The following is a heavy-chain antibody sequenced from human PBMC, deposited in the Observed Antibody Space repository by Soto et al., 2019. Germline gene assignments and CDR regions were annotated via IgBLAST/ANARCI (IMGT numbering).Heavy chain of an antibody. J-gene: IGHJ6*02. Sequence: ASVKVSCKASGYTFTGYYMHWVRQAPGQGLEWMGWINPNSGGTNYAQKFQGRVTMTRDTSISTAYMELSRLRSDDTAVYYCARRLAAAGSYYYYYGMDVWGQGTTVTVSS. CDR1: GYTFTGYY. V-gene: IGHV1-2*02. CDR2: INPNSGGT. CDR3: ARRLAAAGSYYYYYGMDV. D-gene: IGHD6-13*01.